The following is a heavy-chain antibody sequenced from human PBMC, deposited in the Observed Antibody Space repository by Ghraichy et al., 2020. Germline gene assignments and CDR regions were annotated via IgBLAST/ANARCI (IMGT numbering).Heavy chain of an antibody. Sequence: ASVKVSCKASGYTFVNYGISWVRQAPGQGLEWLGWISPYNGNTNYAQKLQGRVTTTTDTSTNTAYMEFRSLRSDDTAVYYCVRVADYYNSGTTNWYFDLWGRGTLVTVSS. J-gene: IGHJ2*01. CDR2: ISPYNGNT. CDR3: VRVADYYNSGTTNWYFDL. D-gene: IGHD3-10*01. CDR1: GYTFVNYG. V-gene: IGHV1-18*04.